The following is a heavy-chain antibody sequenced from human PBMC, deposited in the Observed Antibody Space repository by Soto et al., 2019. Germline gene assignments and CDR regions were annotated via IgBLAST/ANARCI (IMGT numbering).Heavy chain of an antibody. CDR2: INPSGGST. D-gene: IGHD5-12*01. Sequence: GASVKVSCKASGYTFTSYYMHWVRQAPGQGLEWMGIINPSGGSTSYAQKFQGRVTMTRDTSTSTVYMELSSLRSEDTAVYYCARGTLVKRWLQSWGYYFDYWGQGTLVTVSS. J-gene: IGHJ4*02. CDR3: ARGTLVKRWLQSWGYYFDY. CDR1: GYTFTSYY. V-gene: IGHV1-46*01.